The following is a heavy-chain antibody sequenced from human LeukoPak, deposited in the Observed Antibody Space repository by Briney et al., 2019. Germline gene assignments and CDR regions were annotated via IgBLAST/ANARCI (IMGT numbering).Heavy chain of an antibody. Sequence: GRSLRLSCAGSGSTFSSYGMHWVRQAPGKGLEWVAVISYDGSNKYYADSVKGRFTISRDNSKNTLYLQMNSLRAEDTAVYYCAKDLGHGPFDYWGQGTLVTVSS. V-gene: IGHV3-30*18. CDR1: GSTFSSYG. D-gene: IGHD3-16*01. J-gene: IGHJ4*02. CDR2: ISYDGSNK. CDR3: AKDLGHGPFDY.